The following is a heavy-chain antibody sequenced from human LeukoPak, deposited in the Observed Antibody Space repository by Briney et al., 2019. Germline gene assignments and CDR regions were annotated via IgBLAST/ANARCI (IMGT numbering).Heavy chain of an antibody. CDR3: ARDSVEWYIFDY. CDR1: GFTFSSYW. V-gene: IGHV3-74*01. D-gene: IGHD3-3*01. CDR2: TNRDGSST. J-gene: IGHJ4*02. Sequence: GGSLRLSCAASGFTFSSYWMHWVRQAPGKGPVWVARTNRDGSSTAYADSVKGRFTISKDNAKNTLYLVMNSPRAEDTAVYYCARDSVEWYIFDYWGQGTLVTVSS.